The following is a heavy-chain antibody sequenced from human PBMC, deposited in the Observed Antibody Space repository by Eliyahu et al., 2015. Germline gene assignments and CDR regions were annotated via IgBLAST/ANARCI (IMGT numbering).Heavy chain of an antibody. Sequence: EVIMVESGGRLVQPRGSLXLSCAASGFSVXDQSXXWVRQAPGRGLGWVSVIYGDGTTYYADSVRGRFTISRDNSRNTLSLQMNALRDEDTAVYYCATHRGYDSWASHRGFDSWGQGTLVTVSS. CDR2: IYGDGTT. CDR1: GFSVXDQS. V-gene: IGHV3-66*01. J-gene: IGHJ4*02. CDR3: ATHRGYDSWASHRGFDS. D-gene: IGHD1-20*01.